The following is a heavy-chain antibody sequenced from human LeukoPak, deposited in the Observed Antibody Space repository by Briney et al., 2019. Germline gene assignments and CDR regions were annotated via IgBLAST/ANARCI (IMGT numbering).Heavy chain of an antibody. J-gene: IGHJ4*02. CDR1: GFTFSSYG. D-gene: IGHD6-6*01. V-gene: IGHV3-23*01. Sequence: GGSLRLSCAVSGFTFSSYGMSWVRQAPGKGLEWVSAIDGSGTNTYYADSVKGRFTISRDNSRTTLYLQMNSLRAEDTAVYYCAKSSSSSGLWGQGTLVTASS. CDR2: IDGSGTNT. CDR3: AKSSSSSGL.